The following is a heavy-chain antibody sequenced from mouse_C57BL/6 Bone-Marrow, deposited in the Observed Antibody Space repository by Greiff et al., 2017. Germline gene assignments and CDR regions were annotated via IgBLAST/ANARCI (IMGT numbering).Heavy chain of an antibody. CDR1: GYSITSGYY. V-gene: IGHV3-6*01. D-gene: IGHD1-1*01. Sequence: VQLKESGPGLVKPSQSLSLTCSVTGYSITSGYYWNWIRQFPGNKLEWMGYISYDGSNNYNPSLKNRISITRDTSKNQFFLKLNSVTTEDTATXYCAREHGSSYDYFDYWGQGTTLTVSS. J-gene: IGHJ2*01. CDR2: ISYDGSN. CDR3: AREHGSSYDYFDY.